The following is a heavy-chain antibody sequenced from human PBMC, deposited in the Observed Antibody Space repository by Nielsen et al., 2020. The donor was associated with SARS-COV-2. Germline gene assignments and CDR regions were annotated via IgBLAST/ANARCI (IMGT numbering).Heavy chain of an antibody. Sequence: WLRQPPGKGLEWIGEINHSGSTNYHPSLKSRVTISVDTSKNQFSLKLSSVTAADTAVYYCARGYGEYYYDSSGYWGKTYYYYGMDVWGQGTTVTVSS. CDR3: ARGYGEYYYDSSGYWGKTYYYYGMDV. D-gene: IGHD3-22*01. J-gene: IGHJ6*02. V-gene: IGHV4-34*01. CDR2: INHSGST.